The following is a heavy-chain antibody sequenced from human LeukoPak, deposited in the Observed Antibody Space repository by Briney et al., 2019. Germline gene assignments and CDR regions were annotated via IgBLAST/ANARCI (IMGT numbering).Heavy chain of an antibody. D-gene: IGHD4-17*01. V-gene: IGHV1-18*01. CDR2: ISAHNGNT. Sequence: ASVKVSCKASGYTFTSYGITWVRQAPGQGPEWMGWISAHNGNTNYAQKLQGRVTMTTDTSTSTAYMELRSLRSDDTAVYYCARAPRDYGDYGSLLYCGQGTLVTVSS. CDR3: ARAPRDYGDYGSLLY. J-gene: IGHJ4*02. CDR1: GYTFTSYG.